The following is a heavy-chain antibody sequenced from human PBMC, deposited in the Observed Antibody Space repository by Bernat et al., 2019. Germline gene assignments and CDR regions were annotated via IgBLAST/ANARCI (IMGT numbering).Heavy chain of an antibody. D-gene: IGHD6-13*01. J-gene: IGHJ4*02. CDR1: GFTFSSYG. V-gene: IGHV3-33*01. CDR3: AREGSGSAGWGYSSSWRNFDY. Sequence: QVQLVESGGGVVQPGRSLRLSCAASGFTFSSYGMHWVRQAPGKGLEWVAVIWYDGSNKYYADSVKGRFTISSDNSKNTLYLQMNSLRAEDTAVYYYAREGSGSAGWGYSSSWRNFDYWGQGTLVTVSS. CDR2: IWYDGSNK.